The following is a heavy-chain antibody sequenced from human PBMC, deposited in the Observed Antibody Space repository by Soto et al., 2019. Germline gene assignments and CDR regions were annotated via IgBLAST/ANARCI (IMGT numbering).Heavy chain of an antibody. CDR2: IYHSGST. J-gene: IGHJ4*02. CDR1: GYSISSGYY. V-gene: IGHV4-38-2*01. Sequence: SETLSLTCAVSGYSISSGYYWGWIRQPPGKGLEWIGSIYHSGSTYYNPSLKSRVTISVDTSKNQFSLKLSYVTAADTAVYYCARGYYYDSSGYLTPFDYWGQGTLVTVSS. D-gene: IGHD3-22*01. CDR3: ARGYYYDSSGYLTPFDY.